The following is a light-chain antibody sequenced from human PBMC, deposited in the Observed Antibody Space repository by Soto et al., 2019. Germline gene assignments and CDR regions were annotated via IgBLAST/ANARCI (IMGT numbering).Light chain of an antibody. CDR3: AAWDDSMGVL. V-gene: IGLV1-47*01. CDR2: RNN. CDR1: SSNIGNYY. J-gene: IGLJ1*01. Sequence: QSVLTQPPSASGTPGQRVTISCSGSSSNIGNYYVHWYQQLPEAAPKLLIYRNNQRPSGVPDRFSGSKSGTSASLAISGLRSGEGADYYCAAWDDSMGVLFGTGTKLTVL.